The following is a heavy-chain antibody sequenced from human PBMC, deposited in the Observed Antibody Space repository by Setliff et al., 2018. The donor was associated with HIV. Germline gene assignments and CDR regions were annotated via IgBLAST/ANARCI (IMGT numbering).Heavy chain of an antibody. Sequence: ASVKVSCKASGYTFSDYFLHWVQQAPGKGLEWMGRVDPEDGKTIYAEKFQGRVTITADTSTDTAYMDLSSLTSDDTAVFYCAMFIADLDFWGQGTLVTVSS. CDR1: GYTFSDYF. V-gene: IGHV1-69-2*01. J-gene: IGHJ4*02. CDR2: VDPEDGKT. CDR3: AMFIADLDF. D-gene: IGHD6-13*01.